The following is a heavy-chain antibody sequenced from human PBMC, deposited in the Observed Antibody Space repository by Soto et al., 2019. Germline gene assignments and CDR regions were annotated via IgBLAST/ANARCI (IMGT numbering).Heavy chain of an antibody. Sequence: GGSLRLSCAASGFTVSSNYMSWVRQAPGKGLEWVSIIYSGGSTYYADSVKGRFTISRHNSKNTLYLQMNSLRAEDTAVYYCARAVRVRGVKPSPFYMDVWGKGTTVTVSS. CDR3: ARAVRVRGVKPSPFYMDV. D-gene: IGHD3-10*01. CDR1: GFTVSSNY. CDR2: IYSGGST. V-gene: IGHV3-53*04. J-gene: IGHJ6*03.